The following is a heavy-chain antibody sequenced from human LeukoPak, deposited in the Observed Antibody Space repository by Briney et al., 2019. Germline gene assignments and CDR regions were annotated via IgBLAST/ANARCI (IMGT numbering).Heavy chain of an antibody. Sequence: GGSLRLSCEASGFAFSAYAMHWVRQAPGKGLEYVSAITDGGGATYYADSVKGRFAISRDNSQSTLYLQMGSLRPEDTAVYFCARGAGGRYDNWGQGTLVTV. CDR2: ITDGGGAT. CDR3: ARGAGGRYDN. V-gene: IGHV3-64*02. D-gene: IGHD1-26*01. J-gene: IGHJ4*02. CDR1: GFAFSAYA.